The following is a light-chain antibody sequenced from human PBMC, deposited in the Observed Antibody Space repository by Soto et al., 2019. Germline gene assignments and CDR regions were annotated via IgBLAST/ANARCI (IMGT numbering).Light chain of an antibody. Sequence: EIVLTQSPGTLSLSPGERATLSCRASQSVSSNYLVWYQQKPGQAPRLLIYGASSRATGIPDRFSGSGSGTDFTLTINRLEPEDFAVYYCQQYGSSPRTFGQGTKLEIK. CDR1: QSVSSNY. J-gene: IGKJ2*01. CDR2: GAS. CDR3: QQYGSSPRT. V-gene: IGKV3-20*01.